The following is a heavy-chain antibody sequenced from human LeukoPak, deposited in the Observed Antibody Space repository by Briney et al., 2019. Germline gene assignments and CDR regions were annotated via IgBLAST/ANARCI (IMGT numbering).Heavy chain of an antibody. J-gene: IGHJ6*02. D-gene: IGHD1-14*01. CDR3: ARDERTPAGYYYGMDV. Sequence: SVKVSCKASGGTFSSYAISWVRQAPGQGLEWMGGIIPIFGTANYAQKFQGRVTITADESTSTAYMELSSLRSEDTAVYYCARDERTPAGYYYGMDVWGQVTTVTVSS. V-gene: IGHV1-69*13. CDR1: GGTFSSYA. CDR2: IIPIFGTA.